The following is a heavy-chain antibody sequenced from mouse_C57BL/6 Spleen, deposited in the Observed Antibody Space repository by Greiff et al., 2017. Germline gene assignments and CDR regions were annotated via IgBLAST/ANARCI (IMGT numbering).Heavy chain of an antibody. CDR2: IDPSDSYT. CDR1: GYTFTSYW. Sequence: QVQLQQPGAELVMPGASVKLSCKASGYTFTSYWMHWVKQRPGQGLEWIGEIDPSDSYTNYNQKFKGKSTFTVDKSSSTAYMQLSSLTSEDSAVYYCARRYDYDKNAMDYWGQGTSVTVSS. V-gene: IGHV1-69*01. CDR3: ARRYDYDKNAMDY. J-gene: IGHJ4*01. D-gene: IGHD2-4*01.